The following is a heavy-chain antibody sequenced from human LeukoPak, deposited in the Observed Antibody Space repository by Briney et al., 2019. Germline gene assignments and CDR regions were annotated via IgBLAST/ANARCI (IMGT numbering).Heavy chain of an antibody. J-gene: IGHJ6*04. Sequence: PGGSLRLSCAASGFSFSDYYMDWVRQAPGKGLEWVGRIRNKANSHTTEYAASVKGRFTISRDDSKNSLYLQMNSLNTEDTAVYYCARAGGMDVWGKGTTVTISS. CDR3: ARAGGMDV. D-gene: IGHD3-10*01. CDR2: IRNKANSHTT. CDR1: GFSFSDYY. V-gene: IGHV3-72*01.